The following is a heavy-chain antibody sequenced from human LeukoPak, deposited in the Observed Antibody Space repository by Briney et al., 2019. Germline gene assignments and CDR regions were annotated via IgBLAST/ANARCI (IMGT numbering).Heavy chain of an antibody. CDR3: AKDRYSGSYYGLFDY. D-gene: IGHD1-26*01. Sequence: GGSLRLSCAASGFSFRDFWMTWVRQAPGKGLEWVANINQGGSVKYYVDSVKGRFTISRDNSKNTLYLQMNSLRAEDTAVYYCAKDRYSGSYYGLFDYWGQGTLVTVSS. CDR1: GFSFRDFW. J-gene: IGHJ4*02. V-gene: IGHV3-7*03. CDR2: INQGGSVK.